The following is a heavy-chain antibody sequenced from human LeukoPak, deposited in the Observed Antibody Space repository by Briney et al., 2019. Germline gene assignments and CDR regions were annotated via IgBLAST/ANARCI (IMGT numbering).Heavy chain of an antibody. Sequence: ASVKVSCKASGYTFTGYYMLWVRQAPGQGLEWMGWINPNSGGTNYAQKFQGRVTMTRDTSISTAYMELSRLRSDDTAVYYCARDGTDDSSGYSWFDPWGQGTLVTVSS. CDR3: ARDGTDDSSGYSWFDP. D-gene: IGHD3-22*01. V-gene: IGHV1-2*02. J-gene: IGHJ5*02. CDR2: INPNSGGT. CDR1: GYTFTGYY.